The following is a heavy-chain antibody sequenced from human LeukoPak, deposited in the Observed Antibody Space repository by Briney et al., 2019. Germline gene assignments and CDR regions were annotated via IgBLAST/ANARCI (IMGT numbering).Heavy chain of an antibody. D-gene: IGHD2-15*01. Sequence: PSETLSLTCNVSGDSINSNYWSWMRQPPGKGLEWIGYIYYGGSTNYNPSLKSRVSMSVDTSKNQFSLNLSSVTAADTAVYHCARLLAGCPGGRCRAHFDYWGQGTLVTVSS. J-gene: IGHJ4*02. CDR1: GDSINSNY. CDR3: ARLLAGCPGGRCRAHFDY. CDR2: IYYGGST. V-gene: IGHV4-59*01.